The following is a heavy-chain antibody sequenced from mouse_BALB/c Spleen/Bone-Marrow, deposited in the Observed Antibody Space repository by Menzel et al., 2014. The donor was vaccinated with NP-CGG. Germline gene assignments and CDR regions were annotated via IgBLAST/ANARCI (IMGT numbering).Heavy chain of an antibody. CDR3: ARGYFAY. J-gene: IGHJ3*01. V-gene: IGHV1S81*02. CDR1: GYTFTSYW. Sequence: QVQLQQSGAELVKPGASVKLSCKASGYTFTSYWMHWVKQRPGQGLKWIGEINPSNGRTNYNEKFKSKATLTVDKSSSTAYMQLSSLTSEDSAVYYCARGYFAYRGQGTLVTVSA. D-gene: IGHD2-14*01. CDR2: INPSNGRT.